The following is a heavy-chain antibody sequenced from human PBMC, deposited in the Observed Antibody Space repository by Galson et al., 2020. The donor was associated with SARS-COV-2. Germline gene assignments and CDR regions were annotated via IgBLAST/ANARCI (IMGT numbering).Heavy chain of an antibody. CDR2: IYWNDDK. J-gene: IGHJ4*02. Sequence: SGPTLVKPTQTLTLTCTFSGFSLSTSGVGVGWIRQPPGKALEWLALIYWNDDKRYSPSLKSRLTITKDTSKNQVVLTMTNMDPVDTATYYCAHRRGYYGSGSKDYWGQGTLVTVSS. V-gene: IGHV2-5*01. CDR1: GFSLSTSGVG. CDR3: AHRRGYYGSGSKDY. D-gene: IGHD3-10*01.